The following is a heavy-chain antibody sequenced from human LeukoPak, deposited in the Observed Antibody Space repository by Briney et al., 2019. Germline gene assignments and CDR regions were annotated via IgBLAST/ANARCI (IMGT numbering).Heavy chain of an antibody. D-gene: IGHD3-22*01. CDR2: ISAYNGNT. J-gene: IGHJ6*02. Sequence: GASVNVSCKPSCYTFTSYGISWVRQAAGQGLEWMGWISAYNGNTNYAQKLQGRVTMTTDTSTSTAYMELRSLRSDDTAVYYCARGNDSSGYYYYYYGMDVWGQGTTVTVSS. V-gene: IGHV1-18*01. CDR1: CYTFTSYG. CDR3: ARGNDSSGYYYYYYGMDV.